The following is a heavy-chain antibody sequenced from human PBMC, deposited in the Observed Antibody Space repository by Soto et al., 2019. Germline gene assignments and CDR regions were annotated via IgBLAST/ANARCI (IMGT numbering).Heavy chain of an antibody. V-gene: IGHV4-59*12. CDR2: IDYSGST. Sequence: SSETLSPTCSVSGGALRSYFWTWIRPTPGKGLGWIGYIDYSGSTTYSPSLKSRASLSVDTSKNQFSLTLRSVTAADTAISYCASYKSTSRFYYFPVNVWGQRTTVTVSS. D-gene: IGHD1-26*01. CDR3: ASYKSTSRFYYFPVNV. J-gene: IGHJ6*02. CDR1: GGALRSYF.